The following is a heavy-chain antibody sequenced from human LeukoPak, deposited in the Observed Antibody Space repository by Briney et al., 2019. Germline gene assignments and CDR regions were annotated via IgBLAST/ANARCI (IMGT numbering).Heavy chain of an antibody. D-gene: IGHD3-9*01. CDR3: ATGRADDILTGYGTDY. Sequence: GASVKDSCKVSGYTLTELSMHWVRQAPGKGVERMGGFDPEDGETIYAQKFQGRVTMTQDTSTDTAYMELSSLRSEDTAVYYCATGRADDILTGYGTDYWGQGTLVTVSS. CDR1: GYTLTELS. V-gene: IGHV1-24*01. CDR2: FDPEDGET. J-gene: IGHJ4*02.